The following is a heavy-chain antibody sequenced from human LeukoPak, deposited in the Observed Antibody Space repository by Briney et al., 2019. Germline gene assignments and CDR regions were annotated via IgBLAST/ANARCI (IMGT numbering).Heavy chain of an antibody. CDR1: GFTFSSYA. J-gene: IGHJ4*02. D-gene: IGHD3-22*01. CDR3: ARVYHDGSGYYPALGY. CDR2: VSSSGAYI. Sequence: GGSLRLSCAASGFTFSSYAMNWIRQAPGKGLEWVASVSSSGAYIYYADLMEGRFTISRDNAKNSLILQMNSLRAEDTAVYYCARVYHDGSGYYPALGYWGQGTLVTVSS. V-gene: IGHV3-21*01.